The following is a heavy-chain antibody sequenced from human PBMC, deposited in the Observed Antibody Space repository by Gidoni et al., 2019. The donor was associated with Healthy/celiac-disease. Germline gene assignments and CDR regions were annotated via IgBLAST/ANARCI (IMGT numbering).Heavy chain of an antibody. J-gene: IGHJ5*02. CDR3: ARGGSEVIITNWFDP. CDR1: RDSCSRKHAA. Sequence: QLQLQQSAPGLVKPSQTLSLTCPISRDSCSRKHAAWTWIRQSPSTGLEWLGRTYYRSKWYNDYAVSVKSRITINPDTSKNQFSLQLHSVTPEDTAVYYCARGGSEVIITNWFDPWGQGTLVTVSS. D-gene: IGHD3-10*01. V-gene: IGHV6-1*01. CDR2: TYYRSKWYN.